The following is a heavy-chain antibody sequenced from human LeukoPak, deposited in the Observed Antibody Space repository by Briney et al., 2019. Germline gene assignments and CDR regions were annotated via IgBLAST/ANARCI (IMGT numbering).Heavy chain of an antibody. Sequence: ASVKVSCKASGYTFTSYGICWVRQAPGQGLEWMGWINPNSGGTNYAQKFQGRVTMTRDTSISTAYMELNRLRSDDTAVYYCARERSSSGDNWFDPWGQGTLVTVSS. CDR1: GYTFTSYG. D-gene: IGHD7-27*01. V-gene: IGHV1-2*02. CDR3: ARERSSSGDNWFDP. CDR2: INPNSGGT. J-gene: IGHJ5*02.